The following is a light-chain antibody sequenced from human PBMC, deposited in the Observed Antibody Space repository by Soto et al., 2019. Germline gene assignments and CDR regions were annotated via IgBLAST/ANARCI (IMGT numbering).Light chain of an antibody. Sequence: QSALTQPASVSGSPGQSITISCTGTSSDVGGYSYVSWYQQLLGKAPKLMIYDVSDRPSGVSNRFSGSKSGNTASLTISGLQAEDEADYYCSSYTSSSLYVFGTGTKLTVL. V-gene: IGLV2-14*01. CDR3: SSYTSSSLYV. J-gene: IGLJ1*01. CDR2: DVS. CDR1: SSDVGGYSY.